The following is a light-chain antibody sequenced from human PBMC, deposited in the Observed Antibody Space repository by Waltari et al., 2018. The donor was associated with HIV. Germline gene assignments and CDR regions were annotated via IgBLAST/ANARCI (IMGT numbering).Light chain of an antibody. CDR2: ANT. CDR3: QSYVSSVNVV. J-gene: IGLJ3*02. CDR1: RSNIGAAYD. Sequence: QSVLTQPPSVSRAPGPTVTISCPGSRSNIGAAYDVHWYQQVPGTAPKLLIYANTNRPSGVPDRFSGSKSGTSASLAISGLQTEDEADYYCQSYVSSVNVVFGGGTRVTVL. V-gene: IGLV1-40*01.